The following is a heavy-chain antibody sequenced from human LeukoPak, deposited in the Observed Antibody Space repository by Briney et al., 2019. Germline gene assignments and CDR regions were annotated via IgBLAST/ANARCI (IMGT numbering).Heavy chain of an antibody. V-gene: IGHV3-30-3*01. Sequence: PGGSLRLSCAASGFTFSSYAMHWVRQAPGEGLEWVAVISYDGSNKYYADSVKGRFTISRDNSKNTLYLQMNSLRAEDTAVYYCARSIVGASDFYYYGMDVWGQGTTVTVSS. CDR1: GFTFSSYA. CDR3: ARSIVGASDFYYYGMDV. D-gene: IGHD1-26*01. J-gene: IGHJ6*02. CDR2: ISYDGSNK.